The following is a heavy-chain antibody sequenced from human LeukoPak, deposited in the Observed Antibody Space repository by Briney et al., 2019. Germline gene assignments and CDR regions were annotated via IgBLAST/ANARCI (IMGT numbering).Heavy chain of an antibody. D-gene: IGHD3-16*01. CDR1: GGSISSYY. Sequence: SETLSLTCTVSGGSISSYYWSWIRQPPGKGLEWIGYIYYSGSTSYNPSLKSRVTISVDTSKNQFSLKLSSVTAADTAVYYCARNQGGDYFDYWGQGTLVTVSS. V-gene: IGHV4-59*01. J-gene: IGHJ4*02. CDR2: IYYSGST. CDR3: ARNQGGDYFDY.